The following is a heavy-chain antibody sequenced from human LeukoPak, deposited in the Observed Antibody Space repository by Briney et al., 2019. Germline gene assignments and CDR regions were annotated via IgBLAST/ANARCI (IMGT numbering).Heavy chain of an antibody. Sequence: PSETLSLTCTVSGGSISSYYWSWIRQPPGKGLEWIGHIYYSGSPNYNPSLKSRVTISVDTSKNQFSLKLSSVTAADTAVYYCARHLGYCSSTSCYSWFDPWGQGTLVTVSS. CDR1: GGSISSYY. J-gene: IGHJ5*02. CDR2: IYYSGSP. D-gene: IGHD2-2*02. CDR3: ARHLGYCSSTSCYSWFDP. V-gene: IGHV4-59*08.